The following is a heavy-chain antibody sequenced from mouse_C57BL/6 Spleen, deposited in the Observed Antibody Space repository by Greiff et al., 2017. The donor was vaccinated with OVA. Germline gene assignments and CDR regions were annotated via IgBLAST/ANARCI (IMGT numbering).Heavy chain of an antibody. CDR3: AKGLGQGDFAY. D-gene: IGHD4-1*01. Sequence: EVKVVESGGGLVKPGGSLKLSCAASGFTFSDYGMHWVRQAPEKGLEWVAYISSGSSTIYYADTVKGRFTISRDNAKNTLFLQMTSLRSEDTAMYYCAKGLGQGDFAYWGQGTLVTVSA. CDR1: GFTFSDYG. V-gene: IGHV5-17*01. J-gene: IGHJ3*01. CDR2: ISSGSSTI.